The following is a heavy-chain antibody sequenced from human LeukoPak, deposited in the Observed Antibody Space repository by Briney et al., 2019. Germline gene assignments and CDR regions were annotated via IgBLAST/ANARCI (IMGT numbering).Heavy chain of an antibody. CDR2: IIPIFGTA. CDR1: GGTFSSYA. V-gene: IGHV1-69*13. D-gene: IGHD3-10*01. J-gene: IGHJ5*02. Sequence: SVKVSCKASGGTFSSYAISWVRQAPGQGLEWMGGIIPIFGTANYAQKFQGRVTITADESTSTAYMELSSLRSEDTAVYYCARAVARYYGSGSYPLYNWFDPWGQGTLVTVSS. CDR3: ARAVARYYGSGSYPLYNWFDP.